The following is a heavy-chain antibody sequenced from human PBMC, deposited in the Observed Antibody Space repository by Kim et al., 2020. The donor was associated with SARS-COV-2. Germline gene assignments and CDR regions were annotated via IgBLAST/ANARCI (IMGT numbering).Heavy chain of an antibody. V-gene: IGHV4-34*01. CDR1: GGSFSGYY. D-gene: IGHD2-2*01. J-gene: IGHJ5*02. Sequence: SETLSLTCAVYGGSFSGYYWSWIRQPPGKGLEWIGEINHSGSTNYNPSLKSRVTISVDTSKNQFSLKLSSVTAADTAVYYCARGSRYCSSTSCLTAGNWFAPWGQGTLVTVSS. CDR3: ARGSRYCSSTSCLTAGNWFAP. CDR2: INHSGST.